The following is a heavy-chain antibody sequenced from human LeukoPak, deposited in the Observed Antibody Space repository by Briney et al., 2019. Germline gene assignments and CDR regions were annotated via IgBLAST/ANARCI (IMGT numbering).Heavy chain of an antibody. D-gene: IGHD3-10*01. Sequence: SETLSLTCAVSGGSISSSNWWSWVRQPPGKGLEWIGEIYHTGSTNYNPSLKSRVTISVDTSKNQFSLKLSSVTAADTAAYYCARAFGSDRWFDYWGQGTLVTVSS. J-gene: IGHJ4*02. CDR2: IYHTGST. CDR3: ARAFGSDRWFDY. CDR1: GGSISSSNW. V-gene: IGHV4-4*02.